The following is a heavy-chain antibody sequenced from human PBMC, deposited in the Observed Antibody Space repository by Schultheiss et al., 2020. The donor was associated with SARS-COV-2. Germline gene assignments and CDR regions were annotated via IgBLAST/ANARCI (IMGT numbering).Heavy chain of an antibody. CDR2: IYSSGST. CDR1: NGSISSGDYY. V-gene: IGHV4-31*03. CDR3: ARASPARRLEYQLLVDGMDV. J-gene: IGHJ6*02. Sequence: SETLSLTCTVSNGSISSGDYYWNWIRQHPGKGLEWIGYIYSSGSTYYNPSLKSRVTISVDTSKNQFSLKLSSVTAADTAVYYCARASPARRLEYQLLVDGMDVCGQGTTVTVSS. D-gene: IGHD2-2*01.